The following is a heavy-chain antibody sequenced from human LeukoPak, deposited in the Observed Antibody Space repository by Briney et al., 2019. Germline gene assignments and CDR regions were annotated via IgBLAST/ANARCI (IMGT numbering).Heavy chain of an antibody. Sequence: PSETLSLTCTVSGGSVSSGNHYWSWIRQPAGKGLEWIGRMYFSGSGNYNPSLKSRVTISIDTSKNQVSLRLTSVTAADTAVYYCARFTTTPGGYTYGRGVFDYWAQGTLVIVSS. D-gene: IGHD5-18*01. J-gene: IGHJ4*02. CDR2: MYFSGSG. CDR3: ARFTTTPGGYTYGRGVFDY. V-gene: IGHV4-61*02. CDR1: GGSVSSGNHY.